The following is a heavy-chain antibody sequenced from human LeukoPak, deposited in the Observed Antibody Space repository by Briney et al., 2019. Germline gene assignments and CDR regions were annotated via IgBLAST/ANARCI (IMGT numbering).Heavy chain of an antibody. V-gene: IGHV4-39*01. Sequence: PSETLSLICAVSGAPISGSGYYLGWIRQPPGKGGVRHGNIYYTGSTYYNSSLQSRVTISIDTSKNQFSLRQNSVTAADTAMYYCVKSGGYGLIDYWGQGTLVTVSS. CDR3: VKSGGYGLIDY. CDR1: GAPISGSGYY. J-gene: IGHJ4*02. D-gene: IGHD1-26*01. CDR2: IYYTGST.